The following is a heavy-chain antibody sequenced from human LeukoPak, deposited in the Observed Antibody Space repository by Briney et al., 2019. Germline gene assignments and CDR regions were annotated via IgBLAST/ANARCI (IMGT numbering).Heavy chain of an antibody. CDR1: GFTFDSYW. CDR2: IKLDGSER. CDR3: ALSRGSGGPFDF. V-gene: IGHV3-7*01. J-gene: IGHJ4*02. D-gene: IGHD3-10*01. Sequence: GGSLRLSCAASGFTFDSYWMSWVRQAPGKGLEWVANIKLDGSERYYMDSVRGRFTISRDYSKNSLDLQMNSLRAEDTAVYYCALSRGSGGPFDFWGQGTPVTVSS.